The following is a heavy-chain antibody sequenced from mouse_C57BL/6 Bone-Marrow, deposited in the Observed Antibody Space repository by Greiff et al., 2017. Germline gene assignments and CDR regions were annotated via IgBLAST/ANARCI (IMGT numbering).Heavy chain of an antibody. D-gene: IGHD1-1*01. CDR2: IDPSASYP. J-gene: IGHJ2*01. Sequence: QVQLQQPGAELVMPGASVKLSCKASGYTFTSYWMHWVKQRPGQGLEWIGEIDPSASYPNYNQKFKGKSTLTVDKSSSTAYMQLSSLTSEDSAVYYCAREGITTVVAHFDYWGQGTTLTVSS. V-gene: IGHV1-69*01. CDR3: AREGITTVVAHFDY. CDR1: GYTFTSYW.